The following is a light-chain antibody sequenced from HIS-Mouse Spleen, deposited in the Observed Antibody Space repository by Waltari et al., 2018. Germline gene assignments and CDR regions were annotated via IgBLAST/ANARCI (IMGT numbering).Light chain of an antibody. V-gene: IGKV3-11*01. CDR1: QRISSY. CDR3: QQRSNWPPFT. J-gene: IGKJ3*01. Sequence: EIVLTQSPPTLSLSPGDRATLSCRASQRISSYLAWYQQKPGQAPRLLIYDASNSATGIPARFSGSGSGTDFTLTISSLEPEDFAVYYCQQRSNWPPFTFGPGTKVDIK. CDR2: DAS.